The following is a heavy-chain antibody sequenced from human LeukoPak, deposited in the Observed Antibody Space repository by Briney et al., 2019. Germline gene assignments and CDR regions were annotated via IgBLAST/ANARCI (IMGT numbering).Heavy chain of an antibody. CDR2: INPNSGGT. D-gene: IGHD2-2*02. J-gene: IGHJ4*02. CDR1: GYTFTGYS. CDR3: ARTCSSSSCYMVH. V-gene: IGHV1-2*02. Sequence: ASVKVSCKASGYTFTGYSMHWVRQAPGQGLEWMGWINPNSGGTKYAQRFQGRVTMTRDTSISTAYMELSGLGSDDTAVYYCARTCSSSSCYMVHWGQGTLVTVSS.